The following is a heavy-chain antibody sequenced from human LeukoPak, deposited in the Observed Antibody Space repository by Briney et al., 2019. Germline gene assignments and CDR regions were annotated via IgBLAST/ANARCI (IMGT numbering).Heavy chain of an antibody. CDR3: ARAGFYDSSGYYYYYYYYMDV. CDR2: IYSGGST. D-gene: IGHD3-22*01. J-gene: IGHJ6*03. Sequence: PGGSLRLSCAASGFTFSSYGMHWVRQAPGKGLEWVSVIYSGGSTYYADSVKGGFTISRDNSKNTLYLQMNSLRAEDTAVYYCARAGFYDSSGYYYYYYYYMDVWGKGTTVTVSS. CDR1: GFTFSSYG. V-gene: IGHV3-NL1*01.